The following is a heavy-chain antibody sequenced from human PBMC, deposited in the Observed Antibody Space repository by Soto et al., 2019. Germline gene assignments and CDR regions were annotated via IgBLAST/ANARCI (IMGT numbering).Heavy chain of an antibody. J-gene: IGHJ3*02. CDR3: ARRVEDTAMVYDAFDI. CDR1: GYSFSNYW. V-gene: IGHV5-51*01. CDR2: IYPGDSDT. Sequence: GESLKISCKGSGYSFSNYWIGWVRQMPGKGLEWMGIIYPGDSDTRYSPSLQGQVTISADKSISTAYLQWSSLKAPDTAMYFCARRVEDTAMVYDAFDIWGQGTMVTVSS. D-gene: IGHD5-18*01.